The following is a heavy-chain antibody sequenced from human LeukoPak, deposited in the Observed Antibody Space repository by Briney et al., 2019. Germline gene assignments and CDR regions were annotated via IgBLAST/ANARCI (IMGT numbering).Heavy chain of an antibody. CDR3: ARADYDSSGYYYFDY. J-gene: IGHJ4*02. V-gene: IGHV4-59*01. CDR1: GGSIASYY. D-gene: IGHD3-22*01. Sequence: PSETLSLTCTVSGGSIASYYWSWIRQPPGKGLEWIGYVYYSGSTKYNPSLKSRGTISVDTSKNQFSLKLSSVTAADTALYYCARADYDSSGYYYFDYWGQGTLVTVSS. CDR2: VYYSGST.